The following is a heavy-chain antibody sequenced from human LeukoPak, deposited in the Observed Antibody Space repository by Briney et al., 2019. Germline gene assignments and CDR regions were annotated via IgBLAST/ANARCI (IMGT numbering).Heavy chain of an antibody. D-gene: IGHD6-19*01. CDR1: GGSFSGYY. CDR2: INHSGST. CDR3: ARVPTVGIAVAGTNMDV. V-gene: IGHV4-34*01. J-gene: IGHJ6*03. Sequence: PSETLSLTCAVYGGSFSGYYWSWVRQPPGKGLEWIGEINHSGSTNYNPSLKSRVTISVDTSKNQFSLKLSSVTAADTAVYYCARVPTVGIAVAGTNMDVWGKGTPVTVSS.